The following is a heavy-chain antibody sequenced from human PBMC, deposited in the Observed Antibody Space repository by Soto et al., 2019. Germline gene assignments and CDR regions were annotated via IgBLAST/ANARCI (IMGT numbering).Heavy chain of an antibody. CDR3: ARGFMDYYGMDV. CDR2: INAGNGNT. V-gene: IGHV1-3*01. J-gene: IGHJ6*02. Sequence: ASVKVSCTASGYTFTSYAMHWVRQAPGQRLEWMGWINAGNGNTKYSQKFQGRVTITADESTSTAYMELSSLRSEDTAVYYCARGFMDYYGMDVWGQGTTVTVSS. CDR1: GYTFTSYA. D-gene: IGHD3-16*01.